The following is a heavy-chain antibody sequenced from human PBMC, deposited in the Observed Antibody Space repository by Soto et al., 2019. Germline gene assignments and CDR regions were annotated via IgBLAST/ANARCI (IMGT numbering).Heavy chain of an antibody. Sequence: QLQLQESGSGLVKPSQTLSLTCAVSGGSISSGGYSWSWIRQPPGKGLEWIGYIYHSGSTYYNPSLKGRVTVPVASAQNQFSLNLSDVTAADAAVYSCARVDDSSGGIDYWGQGTLVTVSS. V-gene: IGHV4-30-2*01. J-gene: IGHJ4*02. CDR1: GGSISSGGYS. CDR2: IYHSGST. CDR3: ARVDDSSGGIDY. D-gene: IGHD3-22*01.